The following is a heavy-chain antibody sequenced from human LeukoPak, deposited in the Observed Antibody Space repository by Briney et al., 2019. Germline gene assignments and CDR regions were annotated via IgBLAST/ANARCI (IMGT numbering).Heavy chain of an antibody. V-gene: IGHV3-48*01. Sequence: GGSLRLSCAASGFTFSSYSMNWVRQAPGKGLEWVSYISSSSSTIYYADSVKGRFTISRDNAKNSPYLQMNSLRAEDTAVYYCARDPVATIGVFDYWGQGTLVTVSS. J-gene: IGHJ4*02. CDR1: GFTFSSYS. D-gene: IGHD5-12*01. CDR3: ARDPVATIGVFDY. CDR2: ISSSSSTI.